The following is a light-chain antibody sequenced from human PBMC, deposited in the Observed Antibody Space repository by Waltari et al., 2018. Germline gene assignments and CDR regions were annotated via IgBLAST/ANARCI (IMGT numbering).Light chain of an antibody. V-gene: IGKV3-20*01. CDR2: GAS. CDR1: QSVSSSY. Sequence: EIVLTQSPGTLSLSPGERATLSCRASQSVSSSYLAWYQQKPGQAPSLLISGASSRATGIPDRFSGSGSGTDFTLTISRLEPEDFAVYYCQQYGSSPPITFGQGTRLEIK. J-gene: IGKJ5*01. CDR3: QQYGSSPPIT.